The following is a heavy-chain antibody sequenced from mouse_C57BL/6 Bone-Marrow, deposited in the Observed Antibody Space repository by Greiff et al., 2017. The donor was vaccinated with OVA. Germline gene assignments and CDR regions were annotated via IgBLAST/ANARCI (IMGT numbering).Heavy chain of an antibody. CDR3: ARRMNYYGSSYAMDY. CDR1: GYAFSSSW. CDR2: IYPGDGDT. Sequence: VKLVESGPELVKPGASVKISCKASGYAFSSSWMNWVKQRPGKGLEWIGRIYPGDGDTNYNGKFKGKATLTADKSSSTAYMQLSSLTSEDSAVYFCARRMNYYGSSYAMDYWGQGTSVTVSS. D-gene: IGHD1-1*01. V-gene: IGHV1-82*01. J-gene: IGHJ4*01.